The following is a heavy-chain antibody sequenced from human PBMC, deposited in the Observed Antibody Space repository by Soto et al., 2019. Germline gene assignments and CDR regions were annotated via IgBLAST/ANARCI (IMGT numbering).Heavy chain of an antibody. V-gene: IGHV4-59*01. Sequence: SETLSLTCTVSGGFISSYYWSWIRQSPGKGLELIGYIHHTGSTNYNPSLKSRVTMSLDTFRNQFSLKLYSVTAADTAVYYCARSLDSSGFYFSNCWGQGTLVTVSS. J-gene: IGHJ4*02. D-gene: IGHD3-22*01. CDR3: ARSLDSSGFYFSNC. CDR2: IHHTGST. CDR1: GGFISSYY.